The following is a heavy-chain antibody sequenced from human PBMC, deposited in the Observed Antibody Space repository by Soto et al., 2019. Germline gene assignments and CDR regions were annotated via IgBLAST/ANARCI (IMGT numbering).Heavy chain of an antibody. CDR3: ARENYYGSGSYRRYYYYGMDV. CDR2: INHSGST. CDR1: GGSFSGYY. D-gene: IGHD3-10*01. J-gene: IGHJ6*02. Sequence: PSETLSLTCAVYGGSFSGYYWSWIRQPPGKGLEWIGEINHSGSTNYNPSLKSRVTISVDTSKNQFSLKLSSVTAADTAVYYCARENYYGSGSYRRYYYYGMDVWGQGTTVTVSS. V-gene: IGHV4-34*01.